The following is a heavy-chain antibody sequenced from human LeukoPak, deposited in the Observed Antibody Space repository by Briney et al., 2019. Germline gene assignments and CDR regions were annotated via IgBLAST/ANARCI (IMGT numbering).Heavy chain of an antibody. Sequence: SETLSLTCTVSGGSISSSSYYWGWIRQPPGKGLEWIGSIYYSGSTYYNPSLKSRVTISVNTSKNQFSLKLSSVTAADTAVYYCARRVYYYDSSGYYAYFDYWGQGTLVTVSS. CDR2: IYYSGST. D-gene: IGHD3-22*01. CDR3: ARRVYYYDSSGYYAYFDY. V-gene: IGHV4-39*01. J-gene: IGHJ4*02. CDR1: GGSISSSSYY.